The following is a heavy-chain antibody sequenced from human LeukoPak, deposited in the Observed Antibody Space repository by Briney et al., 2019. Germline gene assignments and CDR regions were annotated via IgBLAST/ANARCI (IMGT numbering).Heavy chain of an antibody. CDR1: GYTFTTYY. Sequence: ASVKVSCKASGYTFTTYYMHWVRQAPGQGLEWVGIINPSCGSTSYAQKFQGRVTMTRDTSISTAYMELSRLRSDDTAVYYCARDLSVWFGELYYYYYMDVWGKGTTVTVSS. J-gene: IGHJ6*03. D-gene: IGHD3-10*01. CDR2: INPSCGST. V-gene: IGHV1-46*01. CDR3: ARDLSVWFGELYYYYYMDV.